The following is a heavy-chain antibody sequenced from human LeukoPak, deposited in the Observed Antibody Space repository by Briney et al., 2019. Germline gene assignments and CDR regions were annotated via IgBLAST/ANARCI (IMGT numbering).Heavy chain of an antibody. CDR3: ARVGTTGATADN. Sequence: GASVKVSCKASGYTFTTYYMHWLRQAPGQGPEWMGIINPRGGSTDYAQKFQGRVTMTSDTSTSTVYMELKSLRSEDTAVYFCARVGTTGATADNWGQGTLVTVSS. D-gene: IGHD4-11*01. V-gene: IGHV1-46*01. CDR1: GYTFTTYY. J-gene: IGHJ4*02. CDR2: INPRGGST.